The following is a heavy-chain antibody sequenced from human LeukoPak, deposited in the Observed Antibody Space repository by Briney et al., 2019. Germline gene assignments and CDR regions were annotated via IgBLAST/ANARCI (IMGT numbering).Heavy chain of an antibody. CDR2: IKEDGSAK. J-gene: IGHJ3*02. CDR3: ARDYDYFSGHNLDAYDI. V-gene: IGHV3-7*01. CDR1: GLNFSRNW. D-gene: IGHD2-15*01. Sequence: GGSLRLSCAASGLNFSRNWMTWVRQAPGKGLEWVADIKEDGSAKSYVDSVKGRFTISRDNAKNSLYLQMSSLGVEDTAVYYCARDYDYFSGHNLDAYDIWGQGTTVTVSS.